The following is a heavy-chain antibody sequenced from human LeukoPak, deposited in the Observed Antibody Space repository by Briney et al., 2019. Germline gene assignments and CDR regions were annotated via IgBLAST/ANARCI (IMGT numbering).Heavy chain of an antibody. D-gene: IGHD1-26*01. J-gene: IGHJ4*02. CDR1: GFTFSSYG. Sequence: GGSLRLSCAASGFTFSSYGMHWVRQAPGKGLEWVAFIRYDGSNKYYADSVKGRFTISRDNSKNTLYLQMNSLRAEDTAVYYCATHLGSTGNIDYWGQGTPVTVSS. V-gene: IGHV3-30*02. CDR2: IRYDGSNK. CDR3: ATHLGSTGNIDY.